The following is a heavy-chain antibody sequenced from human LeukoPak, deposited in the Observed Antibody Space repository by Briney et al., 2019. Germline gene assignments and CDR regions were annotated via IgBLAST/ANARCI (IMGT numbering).Heavy chain of an antibody. D-gene: IGHD6-19*01. CDR3: ARVRLVRWHYYYYMDV. V-gene: IGHV4-34*01. CDR1: GGSFSGYY. J-gene: IGHJ6*03. CDR2: INHSGST. Sequence: LETLSLTCAVYGGSFSGYYWSWIRQPPGKGLEWIGEINHSGSTNYNPSLKSRVTISVDTSKNQFSLELSSVTAADTAVYYCARVRLVRWHYYYYMDVWGKGTTVTVSS.